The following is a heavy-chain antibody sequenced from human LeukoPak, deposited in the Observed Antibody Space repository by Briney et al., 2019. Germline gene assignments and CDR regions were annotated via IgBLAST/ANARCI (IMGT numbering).Heavy chain of an antibody. J-gene: IGHJ4*02. CDR1: GYTFTGYY. V-gene: IGHV1-2*02. Sequence: ASVKVSCKASGYTFTGYYMHWVRQAPGQGLEWMGWINPNSGGTNYAQKFQGRVTMTRDTSISTAYMELSRLRSDDTAVYYCARGHIQLWLADNFDYWGQGTLVTVSS. D-gene: IGHD5-18*01. CDR3: ARGHIQLWLADNFDY. CDR2: INPNSGGT.